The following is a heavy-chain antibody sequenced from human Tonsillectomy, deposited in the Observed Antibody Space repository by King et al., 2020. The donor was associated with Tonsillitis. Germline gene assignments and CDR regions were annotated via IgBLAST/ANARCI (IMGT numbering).Heavy chain of an antibody. J-gene: IGHJ4*02. V-gene: IGHV4-34*01. D-gene: IGHD3-10*01. Sequence: VQLQQGGAGLLKPSETLSLTCAVHGGSFSGYYWNWIRQTPGKGLEWIGEINHSGSTNYNPSLKSRVTISVDTSQNQFSLRLSAVTAAGTAVYYCARGGGLHNHLVYFDYWGQGTLVTVSS. CDR2: INHSGST. CDR1: GGSFSGYY. CDR3: ARGGGLHNHLVYFDY.